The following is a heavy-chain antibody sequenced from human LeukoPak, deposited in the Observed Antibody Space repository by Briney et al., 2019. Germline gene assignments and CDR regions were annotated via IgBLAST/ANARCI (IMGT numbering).Heavy chain of an antibody. D-gene: IGHD6-19*01. V-gene: IGHV3-7*01. CDR2: IKRDGSEK. J-gene: IGHJ4*02. Sequence: GGSLRLSCVASGFTFSNYWMSWDRQAPGKRLEWVANIKRDGSEKQYVDSVKGRFTISRDNAKNSLYLQMNSLRAEDTAMYYCARGAYSSGWAYFDHWGQGTLVTVSS. CDR1: GFTFSNYW. CDR3: ARGAYSSGWAYFDH.